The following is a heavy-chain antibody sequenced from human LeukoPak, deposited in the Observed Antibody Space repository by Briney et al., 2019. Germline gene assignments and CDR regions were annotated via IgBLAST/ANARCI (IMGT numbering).Heavy chain of an antibody. CDR1: GFTFSSYS. Sequence: GGSLRLSCAASGFTFSSYSMNWVRQAPGKGLEWVSYISSSSTIYYADSVKGRFTISRDNAKNSLYLQMNSLRAEDTAVYYCARDRCSSTSCGFDYWGQGTLVTVSS. J-gene: IGHJ4*02. V-gene: IGHV3-48*01. CDR3: ARDRCSSTSCGFDY. CDR2: ISSSSTI. D-gene: IGHD2-2*01.